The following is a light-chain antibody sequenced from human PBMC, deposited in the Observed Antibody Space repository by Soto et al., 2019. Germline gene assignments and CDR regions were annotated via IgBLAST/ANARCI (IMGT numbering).Light chain of an antibody. Sequence: DIVLTQSPGTLSLSPGERATLSCRASQSVRSSFLAWYRQKPGQAPRLPIYGATTRATGIPDRISGSGSGTDFTLTISRLEPEDFAVYYCQQYGTSPMYTFGQGTKLEIK. CDR2: GAT. J-gene: IGKJ2*01. CDR3: QQYGTSPMYT. V-gene: IGKV3-20*01. CDR1: QSVRSSF.